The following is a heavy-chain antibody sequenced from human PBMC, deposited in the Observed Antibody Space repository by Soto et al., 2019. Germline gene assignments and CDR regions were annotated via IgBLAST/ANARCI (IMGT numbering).Heavy chain of an antibody. D-gene: IGHD3-22*01. CDR1: GFTFSSYA. CDR3: ANDDMIVVVITGY. V-gene: IGHV3-23*01. CDR2: ISGSGGST. Sequence: GGSLRLSCAASGFTFSSYAMSWVRQAPGKGLEWVSAISGSGGSTYYADSVKGRFTISRDNSKNTLYPQMNSLRAEDTAVYYCANDDMIVVVITGYWGQGTLVTVSS. J-gene: IGHJ4*02.